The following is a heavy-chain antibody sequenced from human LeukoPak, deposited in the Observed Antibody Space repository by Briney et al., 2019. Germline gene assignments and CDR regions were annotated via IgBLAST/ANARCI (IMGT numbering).Heavy chain of an antibody. D-gene: IGHD3-22*01. V-gene: IGHV4-59*01. J-gene: IGHJ5*02. CDR3: ARDRRHYDSSGYYDGWFDP. CDR2: IYYSGST. CDR1: GGSISSYY. Sequence: SETLSLTCTVSGGSISSYYWSWIRQPPGKGLEWIGYIYYSGSTNYNPSLKSRVTISVDTSKNQFSLKLSSVTAADTAVYYCARDRRHYDSSGYYDGWFDPWGQGTLVTVSS.